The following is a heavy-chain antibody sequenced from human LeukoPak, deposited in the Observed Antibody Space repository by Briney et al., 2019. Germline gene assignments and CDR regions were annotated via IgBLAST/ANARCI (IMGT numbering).Heavy chain of an antibody. J-gene: IGHJ5*02. CDR2: IYYSGST. CDR3: ARGWIGPALTSSDWFDP. V-gene: IGHV4-39*07. Sequence: SETLSLTCAVYGGSFSSSSYYWGWIRQPPGKGLEWIGSIYYSGSTYYNPSLKSRVTISVDTSKNQLSLKLSSVTAADTAVYYCARGWIGPALTSSDWFDPWGQGTLVTVSS. CDR1: GGSFSSSSYY. D-gene: IGHD2-2*01.